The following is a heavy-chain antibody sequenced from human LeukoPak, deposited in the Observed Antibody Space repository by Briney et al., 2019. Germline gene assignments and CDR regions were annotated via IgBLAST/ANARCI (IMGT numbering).Heavy chain of an antibody. CDR2: ITGSGGAT. Sequence: GGPLRLSCAASGFTFSSFPMNWVRQAPGKGLEWVSAITGSGGATYYAASVKGRFTISRDNSKNRLYLQMDFLRAEDTAAYYCAKITSEGSWGQGTLVTVSS. D-gene: IGHD3-10*01. CDR1: GFTFSSFP. J-gene: IGHJ5*02. CDR3: AKITSEGS. V-gene: IGHV3-23*01.